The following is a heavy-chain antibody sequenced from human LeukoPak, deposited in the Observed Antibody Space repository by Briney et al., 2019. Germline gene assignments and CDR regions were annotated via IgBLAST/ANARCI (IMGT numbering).Heavy chain of an antibody. Sequence: ASVKVSCKASGYTFTGYYLHWVRQAPGQGLQWIGWINPNSYGTKYAQRFQDRVTMTRDTSINTAYMELSGLTSDDTAIYYRVRDLRGKDDFWGQGTLVTVSS. CDR2: INPNSYGT. V-gene: IGHV1-2*02. J-gene: IGHJ4*02. D-gene: IGHD1-1*01. CDR1: GYTFTGYY. CDR3: VRDLRGKDDF.